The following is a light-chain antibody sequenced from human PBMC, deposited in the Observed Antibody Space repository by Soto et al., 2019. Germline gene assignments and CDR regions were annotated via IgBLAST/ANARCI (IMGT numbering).Light chain of an antibody. J-gene: IGKJ5*01. CDR3: QQYNNWPIT. Sequence: MTQSPSTLSASVGDRVTITCRASQSISSWLAWYQQKPGQAPRLLIYDASTRATGTPARFSGSGSGTKFTLSISSLQSEDFAVYYCQQYNNWPITFGQGTRLEIK. CDR1: QSISSW. V-gene: IGKV3D-15*01. CDR2: DAS.